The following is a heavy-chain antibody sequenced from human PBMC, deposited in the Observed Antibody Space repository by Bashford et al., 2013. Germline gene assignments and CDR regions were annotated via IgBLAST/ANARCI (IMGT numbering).Heavy chain of an antibody. D-gene: IGHD2-15*01. CDR3: AREIISGGDCFDY. J-gene: IGHJ4*02. Sequence: SVKVSCKASGGTFSSYAISWVRQAPGQGLEWMGGIIPIFGTANYAQKFQGRVTITADESTSTAYMELSSLRSEDTAVYYCAREIISGGDCFDYWGQGTLVTVSS. V-gene: IGHV1-69*13. CDR2: IIPIFGTA. CDR1: GGTFSSYA.